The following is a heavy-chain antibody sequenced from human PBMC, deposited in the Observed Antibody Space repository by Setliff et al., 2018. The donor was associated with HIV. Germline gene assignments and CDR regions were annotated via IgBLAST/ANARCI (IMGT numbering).Heavy chain of an antibody. CDR1: GYTFPDYY. Sequence: RASVKVSCKVSGYTFPDYYMQWVRQAPGKGLEWMGLIDPDRGDTVYAEKFQGRVTITADRSIDIAYMKLSSLTSEDTAMYFCAWGTQRPIDSWGQGTLVTVS. D-gene: IGHD3-16*01. CDR2: IDPDRGDT. CDR3: AWGTQRPIDS. V-gene: IGHV1-69-2*01. J-gene: IGHJ4*02.